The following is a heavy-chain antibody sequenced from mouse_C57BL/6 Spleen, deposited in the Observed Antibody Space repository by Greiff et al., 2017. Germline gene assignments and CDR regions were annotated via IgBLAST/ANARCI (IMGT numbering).Heavy chain of an antibody. J-gene: IGHJ4*01. CDR1: GFNIKDYY. V-gene: IGHV14-1*01. CDR3: TTWDYDGYAMDY. Sequence: EVKLQESGAELVRPGASVKLSCTASGFNIKDYYMHWVKQRPEQGLEWIGRIDPEDGDTEYAPKFQGKATMTADTSSNTAYLQLSSLTSEDTAVYYCTTWDYDGYAMDYWGQGTSVTVSS. CDR2: IDPEDGDT. D-gene: IGHD2-4*01.